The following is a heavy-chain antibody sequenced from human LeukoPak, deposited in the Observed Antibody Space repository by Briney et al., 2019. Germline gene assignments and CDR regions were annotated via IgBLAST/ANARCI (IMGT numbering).Heavy chain of an antibody. CDR3: ARGFRNGPFDC. Sequence: PGGSLRLSCEGPGFTFDDYGMSWVRQPPGKGLEWVSGINRNGGSTDYADSVKGRFTISRDNAKNSHFLQMSSLRVDDTALYYCARGFRNGPFDCWGQGTLVTVSS. D-gene: IGHD2-8*01. CDR1: GFTFDDYG. V-gene: IGHV3-20*04. CDR2: INRNGGST. J-gene: IGHJ4*02.